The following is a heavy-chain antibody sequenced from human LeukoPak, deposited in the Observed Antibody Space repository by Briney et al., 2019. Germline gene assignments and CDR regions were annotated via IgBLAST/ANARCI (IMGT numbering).Heavy chain of an antibody. CDR2: IKQDGSEK. J-gene: IGHJ6*03. CDR1: GFTFSSCW. CDR3: ARVGPPYYYYYMDV. V-gene: IGHV3-7*01. Sequence: PGGSLRLSCAASGFTFSSCWMSWVRQAPGKGLEWVANIKQDGSEKYLVDSLRGRFTIYRDNDKRLLYLQMNSLRVEDTAVYYCARVGPPYYYYYMDVWGQGTTVTVSS.